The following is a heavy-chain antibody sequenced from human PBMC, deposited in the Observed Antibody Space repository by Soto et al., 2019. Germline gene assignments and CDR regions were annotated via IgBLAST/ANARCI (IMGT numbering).Heavy chain of an antibody. CDR1: GGSISSDNYY. D-gene: IGHD2-15*01. J-gene: IGHJ4*02. V-gene: IGHV4-30-4*01. Sequence: LSETLSLTCTVSGGSISSDNYYWSWIRPPPGKGLEWIGYIYDSGSTYYNPSLKSRVTISVDTPKNQFSLKLSSVTAADTAVYYCARVRWSGDYYDYWGQGTLVTVSS. CDR2: IYDSGST. CDR3: ARVRWSGDYYDY.